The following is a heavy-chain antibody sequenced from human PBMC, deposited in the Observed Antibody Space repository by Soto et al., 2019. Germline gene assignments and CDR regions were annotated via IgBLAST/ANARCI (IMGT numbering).Heavy chain of an antibody. CDR1: GFTFSNYA. CDR2: LSGSGGST. CDR3: AKAMVRGVIPHFDY. Sequence: PGGSLRLSCAASGFTFSNYALSWVRQAPGRGLVWVSALSGSGGSTYYADSVKGRFTISRDNSKNTLYLQMDSLRADDTAVYYCAKAMVRGVIPHFDYWGQGTLVTVSS. J-gene: IGHJ4*02. D-gene: IGHD3-10*01. V-gene: IGHV3-23*01.